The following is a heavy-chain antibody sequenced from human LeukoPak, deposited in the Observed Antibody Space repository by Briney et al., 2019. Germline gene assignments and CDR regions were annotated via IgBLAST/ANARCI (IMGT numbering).Heavy chain of an antibody. D-gene: IGHD2-2*01. Sequence: ASVKVSCKPSGSTFPSHAITWLRQAPGQGPEWMGWISTSNGDRNYVQNLQGRITLTIDTPTTTAYMELRSLRSDDTAIYYCATRGITAARLDYWGQGTLVTVSS. CDR3: ATRGITAARLDY. CDR2: ISTSNGDR. CDR1: GSTFPSHA. V-gene: IGHV1-18*04. J-gene: IGHJ4*02.